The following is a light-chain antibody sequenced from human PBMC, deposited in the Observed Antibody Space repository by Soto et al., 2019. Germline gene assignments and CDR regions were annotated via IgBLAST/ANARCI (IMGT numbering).Light chain of an antibody. J-gene: IGKJ4*01. CDR3: QQRSNWPLT. CDR1: QNVTSY. Sequence: EIVLTQSPVILSLSPGERATLSCRANQNVTSYLAWYNQKPGQAPRLLIYDASNRATGIPARFSGRGSGTDFTLIISSLEPEDFAFYYCQQRSNWPLTFGGGTKVEIK. V-gene: IGKV3-11*01. CDR2: DAS.